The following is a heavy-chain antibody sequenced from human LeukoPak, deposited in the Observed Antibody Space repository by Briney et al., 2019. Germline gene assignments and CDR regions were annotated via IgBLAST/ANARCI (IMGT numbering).Heavy chain of an antibody. Sequence: ASVKVSCKASGYTFTSYGISWVRQAPGQGLEWMGWISAYNGNTNYAQKLQGRVTMTTDTSTSTAYMELRSLRSDDTAVYYCAKEIRVYYCDSSGYLGGGFDYWGQGTLVTVSS. J-gene: IGHJ4*02. D-gene: IGHD3-22*01. CDR3: AKEIRVYYCDSSGYLGGGFDY. V-gene: IGHV1-18*01. CDR2: ISAYNGNT. CDR1: GYTFTSYG.